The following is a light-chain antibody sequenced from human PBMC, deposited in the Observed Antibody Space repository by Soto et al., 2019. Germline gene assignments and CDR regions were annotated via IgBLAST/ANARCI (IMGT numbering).Light chain of an antibody. Sequence: QSALTQPPSVSAAPGQRVTISCSGRNSNIGDNYVSWYQQVPGTAPKLLIYDNNKRPSEIPDRFSGSKSGTSATLGITGLQTGDEADYYCGTWDSSLSAVVFGGGTKVTVL. J-gene: IGLJ2*01. CDR3: GTWDSSLSAVV. CDR1: NSNIGDNY. V-gene: IGLV1-51*01. CDR2: DNN.